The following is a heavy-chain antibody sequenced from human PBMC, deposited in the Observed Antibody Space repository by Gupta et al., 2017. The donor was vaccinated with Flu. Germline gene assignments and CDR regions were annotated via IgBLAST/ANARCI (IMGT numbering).Heavy chain of an antibody. CDR3: AHQCGSVDCYLSFFY. CDR1: GFTLRAAW. D-gene: IGHD2-21*01. Sequence: EVQLVQSGGGLVKPGGSRRLSCTVSGFTLRAAWQSWVRTAPGKGLERIGRIRRQPEGGLPGYAAAVKGRFVVSRDDSQNTLYLHMNSLTTEDTAVYYCAHQCGSVDCYLSFFYWGQGSLVTVSS. CDR2: IRRQPEGGLP. J-gene: IGHJ4*02. V-gene: IGHV3-15*01.